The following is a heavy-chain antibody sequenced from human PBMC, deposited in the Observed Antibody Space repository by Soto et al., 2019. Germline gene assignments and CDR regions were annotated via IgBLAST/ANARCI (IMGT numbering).Heavy chain of an antibody. D-gene: IGHD3-16*02. V-gene: IGHV4-34*01. CDR3: ARYYVWGSYRPAYYFDY. CDR1: GGSFSGYY. J-gene: IGHJ4*02. CDR2: INHSGGT. Sequence: PSETLSLTCAVYGGSFSGYYWSWIRQPPGKGLEWVGEINHSGGTNYNPSLKSRVTISVDTSKNQFSLKLSSVTAADTAVYYCARYYVWGSYRPAYYFDYWGQGTLVTVSS.